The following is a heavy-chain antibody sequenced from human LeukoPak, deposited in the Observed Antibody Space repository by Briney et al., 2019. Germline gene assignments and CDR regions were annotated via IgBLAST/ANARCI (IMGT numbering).Heavy chain of an antibody. D-gene: IGHD3-9*01. J-gene: IGHJ6*03. CDR1: GYTFTSYD. CDR3: ARSPRYFDWLAPTYYYYYMDV. Sequence: GASVKVSCKASGYTFTSYDINWVRQATGQGLEWMGWMNPNSGNTGYAQKFQGRVTMTRNTSISTAYMELSSLRSEDTAVYYCARSPRYFDWLAPTYYYYYMDVWGKGTTVTVSS. V-gene: IGHV1-8*01. CDR2: MNPNSGNT.